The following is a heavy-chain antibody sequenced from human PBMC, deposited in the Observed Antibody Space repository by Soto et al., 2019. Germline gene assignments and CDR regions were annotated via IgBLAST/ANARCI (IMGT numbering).Heavy chain of an antibody. CDR3: ARGRDYAVWGGLNWFDP. J-gene: IGHJ5*02. Sequence: QVQLVQSGAEVKKPGASVKVSCQASGYTFTTYDIIWVRQATGQGLEWMGWLNPNSGDTGYAQKFQGRVTMTGSTSINTAYMELSSLRSDDTAVYYCARGRDYAVWGGLNWFDPCGQGTLVPVSS. V-gene: IGHV1-8*01. CDR2: LNPNSGDT. D-gene: IGHD3-3*01. CDR1: GYTFTTYD.